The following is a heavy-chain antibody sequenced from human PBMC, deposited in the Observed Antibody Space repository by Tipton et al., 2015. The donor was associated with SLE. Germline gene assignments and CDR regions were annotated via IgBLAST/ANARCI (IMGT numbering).Heavy chain of an antibody. CDR3: AKDPHSRPVY. CDR2: ISGSGTNT. Sequence: SLRLSCAASGFTFSTYAMSLVRQAPGKGLEWVSGISGSGTNTYYADSVNGRFTISRDNSKNTLYLQMNSLRAEDTAVYYCAKDPHSRPVYWGQGTLVTVSS. J-gene: IGHJ4*02. V-gene: IGHV3-23*01. D-gene: IGHD6-13*01. CDR1: GFTFSTYA.